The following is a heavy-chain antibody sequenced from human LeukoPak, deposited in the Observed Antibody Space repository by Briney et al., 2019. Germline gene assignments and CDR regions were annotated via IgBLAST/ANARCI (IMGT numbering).Heavy chain of an antibody. CDR2: IYTSGST. V-gene: IGHV4-4*07. CDR1: GGSISSYY. J-gene: IGHJ4*02. CDR3: ARDQIIITMVRGVIIRGDYFDY. Sequence: SETLSLTCTVSGGSISSYYWSWIRQPAGKGLEWIGRIYTSGSTNYNPSLKSRVTISVDTSKNQFSLKLSSVTAADTAVYYCARDQIIITMVRGVIIRGDYFDYWGQGTLVTVSS. D-gene: IGHD3-10*01.